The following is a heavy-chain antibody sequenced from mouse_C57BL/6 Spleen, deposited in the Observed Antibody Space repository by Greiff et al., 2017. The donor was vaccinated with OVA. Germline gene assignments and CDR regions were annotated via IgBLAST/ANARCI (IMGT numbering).Heavy chain of an antibody. D-gene: IGHD2-5*01. CDR1: GYTFTSYW. Sequence: QVQLKQPGAELVKPGASVKMSCKASGYTFTSYWITWVKQRPGQGLEWIGDIYPGSGSTNYNEKFKSKATLTVDTSSSTAYMQLSSLTSEDSAVYSCARTDYSNPFFDVWGTGTTVTVSS. CDR3: ARTDYSNPFFDV. J-gene: IGHJ1*03. CDR2: IYPGSGST. V-gene: IGHV1-55*01.